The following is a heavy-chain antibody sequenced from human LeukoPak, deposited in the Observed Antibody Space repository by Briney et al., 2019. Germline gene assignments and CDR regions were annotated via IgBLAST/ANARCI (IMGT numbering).Heavy chain of an antibody. J-gene: IGHJ4*02. CDR3: ARHRLRGRVAVLYYFDY. V-gene: IGHV4-61*01. D-gene: IGHD2-21*01. CDR1: GGSVSSGSYY. CDR2: VYYTGST. Sequence: SETLSLTCTVSGGSVSSGSYYWSWIRQPPGKGLEWIGYVYYTGSTNYNPSLRSRVTMSLGTSKNQFSLKLSSVTAADTAVYYCARHRLRGRVAVLYYFDYWGRGTLVTVFS.